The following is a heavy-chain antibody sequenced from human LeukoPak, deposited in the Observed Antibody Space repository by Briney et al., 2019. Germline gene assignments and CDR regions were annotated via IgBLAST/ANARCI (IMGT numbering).Heavy chain of an antibody. CDR1: GGSISSRTYY. CDR3: ARAGIFSVLTVGVFDP. CDR2: IYYTGST. Sequence: PSETLSLTCTVSGGSISSRTYYWGWIRQPPGKGLEWIGSIYYTGSTFYNPSLKSRVTISVDTSKNQFSMKLSSVTAADAAFYYCARAGIFSVLTVGVFDPWGPGTLVTVSS. D-gene: IGHD2-15*01. J-gene: IGHJ5*02. V-gene: IGHV4-39*07.